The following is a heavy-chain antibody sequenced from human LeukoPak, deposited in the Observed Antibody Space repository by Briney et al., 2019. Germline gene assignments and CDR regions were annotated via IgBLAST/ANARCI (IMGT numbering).Heavy chain of an antibody. CDR3: ARDIRAAVAGTLDY. V-gene: IGHV1-18*01. J-gene: IGHJ4*02. CDR2: ISPYIGHT. D-gene: IGHD6-19*01. Sequence: ASVKVSCKASGYTLTSYGISWVRQAPGQGLEWMGWISPYIGHTNYAQKFQGRVTLTTETSTSTVYMELSSLRSDDTAVYYCARDIRAAVAGTLDYWGQGTLVTVSS. CDR1: GYTLTSYG.